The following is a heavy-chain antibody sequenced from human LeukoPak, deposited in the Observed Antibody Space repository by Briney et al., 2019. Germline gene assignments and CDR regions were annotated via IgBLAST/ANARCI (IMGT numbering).Heavy chain of an antibody. V-gene: IGHV4-34*01. D-gene: IGHD1-26*01. CDR3: ARGLFRWELRGIDY. CDR1: GGSFSGYY. Sequence: SETLSLTCAVYGGSFSGYYWSWIRQPPGKGLGWIGEINHSGSTNYNPSLKSRVTISVDTSKNQFSLKLSSVTAADTAVYYCARGLFRWELRGIDYWGQGTLVTVSS. J-gene: IGHJ4*02. CDR2: INHSGST.